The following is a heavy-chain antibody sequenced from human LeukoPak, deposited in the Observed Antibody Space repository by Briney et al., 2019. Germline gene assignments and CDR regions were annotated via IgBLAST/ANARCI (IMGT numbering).Heavy chain of an antibody. J-gene: IGHJ5*02. D-gene: IGHD5-12*01. CDR1: GYSISSGYY. CDR3: ARAAGYSGYDYGGWFDP. V-gene: IGHV4-38-2*02. CDR2: IYHSGST. Sequence: SETLSLTCTVSGYSISSGYYWGWIRQPPGKGLEWIGSIYHSGSTYYNPPLKSRVTISVDTSKNQFSLKLSSVTAADTAVYYCARAAGYSGYDYGGWFDPWGQGTLVTVSS.